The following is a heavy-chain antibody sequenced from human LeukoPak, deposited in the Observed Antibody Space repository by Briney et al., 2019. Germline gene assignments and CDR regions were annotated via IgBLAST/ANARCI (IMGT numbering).Heavy chain of an antibody. J-gene: IGHJ2*01. CDR3: AKDQGPRGSYSLDL. D-gene: IGHD1-26*01. CDR2: IRYDGSNK. Sequence: GGSLRLSCAASGFAFSSYGMHWVRQAPGKGLEWVAFIRYDGSNKYYADSVKGRFTISRDNSKNTLYLQMNSLRAEDTAVYYCAKDQGPRGSYSLDLWGRGTLVTVSS. V-gene: IGHV3-30*02. CDR1: GFAFSSYG.